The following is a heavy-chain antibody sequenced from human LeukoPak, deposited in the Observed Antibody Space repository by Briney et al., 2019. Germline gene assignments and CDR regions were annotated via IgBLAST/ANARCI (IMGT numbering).Heavy chain of an antibody. CDR1: GFTFSSYA. Sequence: GGSLRLSCAASGFTFSSYAMSWVRQAPGKGLEWVSAISGSGGSTYYADSVKGRFTISRDNSKNTLYLQMHSLRAEDTAVYYCAKGNSIAVAGNIDYWGQGTLVTVSS. D-gene: IGHD6-19*01. V-gene: IGHV3-23*01. J-gene: IGHJ4*02. CDR3: AKGNSIAVAGNIDY. CDR2: ISGSGGST.